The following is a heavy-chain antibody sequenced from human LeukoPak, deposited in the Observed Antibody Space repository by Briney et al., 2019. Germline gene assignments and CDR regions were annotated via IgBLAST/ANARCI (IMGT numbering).Heavy chain of an antibody. D-gene: IGHD3-9*01. Sequence: GESLKISCKGSGYSFTSYWIGWVRQMPGRGLEWMGIIYPGDSDTRYSPSFQGQVTISADKSISTAYLQWSSLKASDTAMYYCASNYDILTGPFDPWGQGTLVTVSS. V-gene: IGHV5-51*01. J-gene: IGHJ5*02. CDR1: GYSFTSYW. CDR2: IYPGDSDT. CDR3: ASNYDILTGPFDP.